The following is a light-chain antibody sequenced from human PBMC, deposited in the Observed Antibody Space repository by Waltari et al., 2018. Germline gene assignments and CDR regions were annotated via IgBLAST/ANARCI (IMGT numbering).Light chain of an antibody. CDR3: LQDYTYPRT. CDR2: AAS. V-gene: IGKV1-6*01. CDR1: QDIRND. J-gene: IGKJ1*01. Sequence: AIQLTQSPPSLTATVEDRDTFTCRASQDIRNDLGWYQQKPGKAPKLLVYAASNLQSGVPSKFSGSGSGTDFTLTISSLQPEDFATYYCLQDYTYPRTFGQGTKVEIK.